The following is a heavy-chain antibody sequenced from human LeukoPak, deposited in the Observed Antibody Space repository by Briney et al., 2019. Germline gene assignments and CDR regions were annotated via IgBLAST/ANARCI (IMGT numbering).Heavy chain of an antibody. V-gene: IGHV4-59*01. J-gene: IGHJ3*02. D-gene: IGHD5-24*01. CDR2: IYYSGST. CDR3: ARGLLDGYTHPAAFDI. Sequence: KASETLSLTCTVSGDSISSYYWSWIRQPPGKGLEWIGYIYYSGSTNYNPSLKSRVTISIDTSKNQFSLKPSSVTAADTAVYYCARGLLDGYTHPAAFDIWGQGTMVTVSS. CDR1: GDSISSYY.